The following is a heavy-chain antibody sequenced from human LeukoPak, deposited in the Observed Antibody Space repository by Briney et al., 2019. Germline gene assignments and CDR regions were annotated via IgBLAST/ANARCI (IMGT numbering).Heavy chain of an antibody. CDR3: AKDLQWELLYQDAFDI. CDR2: ISWNSGSI. V-gene: IGHV3-9*01. D-gene: IGHD1-26*01. J-gene: IGHJ3*02. CDR1: GFTFDDYA. Sequence: GRSLRLSCAASGFTFDDYAMHWVRQAPGKGLEWVSGISWNSGSIGYADSVKGRFTISRDNAKNSLYLQMNSLRAEDTALYYCAKDLQWELLYQDAFDIWGQGTMVTVSS.